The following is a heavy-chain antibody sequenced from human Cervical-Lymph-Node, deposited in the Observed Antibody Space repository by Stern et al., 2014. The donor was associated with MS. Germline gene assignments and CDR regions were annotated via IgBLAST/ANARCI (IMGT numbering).Heavy chain of an antibody. V-gene: IGHV2-5*02. CDR3: AHIIFTRRQWLPYLGPGPFEY. D-gene: IGHD6-19*01. CDR1: GFSLSTSGVG. J-gene: IGHJ4*02. CDR2: IYWDDDK. Sequence: QVTLRESGPTLVKPTQTLTLTCTFSGFSLSTSGVGVGWIRQPPGKALEWLALIYWDDDKRYSPSLKSRLTITKDTSKNQVVLTMTNMDPVDTATYYCAHIIFTRRQWLPYLGPGPFEYWGQGTLVTVSS.